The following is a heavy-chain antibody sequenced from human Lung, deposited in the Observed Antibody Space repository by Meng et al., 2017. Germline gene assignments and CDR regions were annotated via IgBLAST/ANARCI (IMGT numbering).Heavy chain of an antibody. V-gene: IGHV3-15*01. D-gene: IGHD5-12*01. Sequence: EVKLWESGGGLVKPGGSLRLSCEGSGFTFSNAYMTWVRQVPGKRLEWVGRIKSKPDGETIDYAAPVKGRFTISRDDSKNTVYLQMNSLKTEDTAVYYCSGHIDYWGQGTLVTVSS. CDR1: GFTFSNAY. J-gene: IGHJ4*02. CDR3: SGHIDY. CDR2: IKSKPDGETI.